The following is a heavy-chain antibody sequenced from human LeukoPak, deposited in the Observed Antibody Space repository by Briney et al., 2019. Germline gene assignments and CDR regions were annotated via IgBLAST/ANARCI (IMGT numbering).Heavy chain of an antibody. CDR2: MSGSGGST. V-gene: IGHV3-23*01. CDR3: AKNQGQWLVPVDY. CDR1: GFTFSSYG. D-gene: IGHD6-19*01. Sequence: GRSLRLSCAASGFTFSSYGMHWVRPAPGKGLEWVSSMSGSGGSTYYADSVKGRFTISRDNSKNTLYLQMNNLRAEDTALYYCAKNQGQWLVPVDYWGQGTLVTVSS. J-gene: IGHJ4*02.